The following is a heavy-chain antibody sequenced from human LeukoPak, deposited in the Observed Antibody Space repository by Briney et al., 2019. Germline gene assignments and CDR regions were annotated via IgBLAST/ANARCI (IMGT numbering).Heavy chain of an antibody. CDR2: TSGSGDRT. D-gene: IGHD6-13*01. V-gene: IGHV3-23*01. J-gene: IGHJ1*01. CDR3: AKALSQQLVRYSQA. CDR1: GFTFSSYA. Sequence: GGSLRLSWAASGFTFSSYAMTWVRQAPGRGLEWVSATSGSGDRTYYADSVQGRFTISRDNSKNTLYLQMTSLRPEDTAVYYCAKALSQQLVRYSQAWGQGTLVTVSS.